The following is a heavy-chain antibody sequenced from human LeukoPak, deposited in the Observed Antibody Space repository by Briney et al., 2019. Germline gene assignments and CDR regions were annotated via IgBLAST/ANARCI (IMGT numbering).Heavy chain of an antibody. CDR1: GFTVSSSY. J-gene: IGHJ4*02. V-gene: IGHV3-66*01. CDR3: VRDVGGSYGEDY. Sequence: GGSLRLSCTASGFTVSSSYMTWVRQAPEKGPEWVSVIYGGGTTYYADSVKGRFTISRDNSKNTVYLQMNSLRAEDTAVYYCVRDVGGSYGEDYWGQGALVTVSS. D-gene: IGHD1-26*01. CDR2: IYGGGTT.